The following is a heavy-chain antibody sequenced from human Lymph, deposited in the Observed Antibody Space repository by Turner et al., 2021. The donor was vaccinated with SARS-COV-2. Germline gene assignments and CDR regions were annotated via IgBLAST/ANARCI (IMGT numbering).Heavy chain of an antibody. V-gene: IGHV3-30-3*01. J-gene: IGHJ4*02. CDR2: ISYDGSNK. Sequence: QVQLVESGGGVVQPGRSLRLSCVASGFTLSNYAMHWVRQAPGKGLEWVAVISYDGSNKYYADSVKGRFTISRDNSKNTLYLQRNSLRAEDTAVYYCASNFWSAYRLDYWGQGTLVTVSS. D-gene: IGHD3-3*01. CDR1: GFTLSNYA. CDR3: ASNFWSAYRLDY.